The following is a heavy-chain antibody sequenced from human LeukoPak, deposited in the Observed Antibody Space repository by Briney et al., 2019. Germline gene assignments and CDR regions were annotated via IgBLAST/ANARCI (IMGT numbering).Heavy chain of an antibody. Sequence: ASVKVSCKASGYTFTGYYMHWVRQAPGQGLEWMGWINPNSGGTNYAQKFQGRVTMTRDTSISTAYMELSRLRSDDTAVYYCARVQGDRSGYYYKGFDYWGQGTLVTVSS. V-gene: IGHV1-2*02. CDR1: GYTFTGYY. D-gene: IGHD3-22*01. J-gene: IGHJ4*02. CDR2: INPNSGGT. CDR3: ARVQGDRSGYYYKGFDY.